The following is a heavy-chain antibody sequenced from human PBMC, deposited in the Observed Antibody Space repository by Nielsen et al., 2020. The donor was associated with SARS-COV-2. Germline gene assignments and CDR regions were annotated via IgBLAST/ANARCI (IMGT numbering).Heavy chain of an antibody. Sequence: GESLKISCAASGFTFSSYWMQWVRQAPGKGLVWVSRIDSGGTSTSNADSVKGRFTISRDNAKNTLYLQMNSLRAEDTAVYYCAKDRSTMVRGVMSRRYFDYWGQGTLVTVSS. CDR2: IDSGGTST. CDR1: GFTFSSYW. J-gene: IGHJ4*02. D-gene: IGHD3-10*01. CDR3: AKDRSTMVRGVMSRRYFDY. V-gene: IGHV3-74*01.